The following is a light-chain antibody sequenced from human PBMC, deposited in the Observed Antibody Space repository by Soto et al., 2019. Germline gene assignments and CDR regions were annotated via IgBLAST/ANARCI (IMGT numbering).Light chain of an antibody. CDR1: QNVLYKSNNENY. CDR2: WAS. J-gene: IGKJ2*01. V-gene: IGKV4-1*01. Sequence: DIVMTQSPDSLAVSLGERATINCKSSQNVLYKSNNENYLAWYQQKPGQPPKLLIYWASTRKPGVPDRFSGSGSWSDCTLTISSLQAEDVAVYSCQQYYNTPPYTFGQGTKLEIK. CDR3: QQYYNTPPYT.